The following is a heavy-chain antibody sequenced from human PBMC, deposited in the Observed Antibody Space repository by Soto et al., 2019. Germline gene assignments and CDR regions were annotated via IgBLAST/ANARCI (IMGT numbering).Heavy chain of an antibody. Sequence: QVKLVESGAGAVQPGGSLRLSCSASGFRFSTYGLHQVRQAPGKGLVRVAGITSDGSHKDYAYSVKGRFTISRDNSKNMLYMEITTLSPEYTARYYCAKKDITLVREVVISAPVYTYDHHGLDFWGRGTTVTVS. J-gene: IGHJ6*02. CDR3: AKKDITLVREVVISAPVYTYDHHGLDF. D-gene: IGHD3-10*01. CDR2: ITSDGSHK. V-gene: IGHV3-30*18. CDR1: GFRFSTYG.